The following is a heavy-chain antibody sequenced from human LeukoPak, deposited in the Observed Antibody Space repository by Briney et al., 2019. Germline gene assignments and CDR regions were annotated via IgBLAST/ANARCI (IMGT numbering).Heavy chain of an antibody. CDR3: ASFRVRHSFDI. Sequence: SETLSLTCAVYGGSFSDYYWSWIRQPPGKGLEWIGEISHSGGTNYNPSLRSRVTISVDTSKNQFSLRLSSVTAADTAVYYCASFRVRHSFDIWGQGTMVTISS. D-gene: IGHD3-3*01. J-gene: IGHJ3*02. CDR1: GGSFSDYY. V-gene: IGHV4-34*01. CDR2: ISHSGGT.